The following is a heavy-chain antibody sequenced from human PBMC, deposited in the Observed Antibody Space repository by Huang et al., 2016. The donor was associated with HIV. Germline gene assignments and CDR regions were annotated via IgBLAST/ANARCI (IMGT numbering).Heavy chain of an antibody. CDR1: GGSFTSHA. CDR3: AREECSRGTCYVFGTFFDS. Sequence: QVQLVQSGAEMKKPGSSVKISCKASGGSFTSHAISWVRQAPGQGLEWMGGIITVFDTPNYAQKFQGRVTIGAVESTSTAYLELNNLSFDDSAIYYCAREECSRGTCYVFGTFFDSWGQGTLVTVSS. D-gene: IGHD2-15*01. V-gene: IGHV1-69*13. CDR2: IITVFDTP. J-gene: IGHJ4*02.